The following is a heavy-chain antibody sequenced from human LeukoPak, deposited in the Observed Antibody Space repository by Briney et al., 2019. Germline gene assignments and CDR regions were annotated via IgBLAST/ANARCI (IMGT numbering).Heavy chain of an antibody. CDR2: IYYSGST. V-gene: IGHV4-61*01. D-gene: IGHD1/OR15-1a*01. Sequence: SETLSLTCTVSGGSVSSGSYYWSWIRQPPGEGLEWIRYIYYSGSTNYNPSLKSRVTISVDTSMNQFSLKLSSVTAADTAVYYCARIRRTSYGMDVWGQGTTVTVS. CDR1: GGSVSSGSYY. J-gene: IGHJ6*02. CDR3: ARIRRTSYGMDV.